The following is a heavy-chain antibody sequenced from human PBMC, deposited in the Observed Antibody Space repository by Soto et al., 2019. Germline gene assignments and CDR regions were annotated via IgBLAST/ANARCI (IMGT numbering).Heavy chain of an antibody. J-gene: IGHJ3*02. CDR1: GGAITSGGYY. D-gene: IGHD3-9*01. CDR3: ARATFDILTGKNAFDI. Sequence: QVQLEESGPGLVKTSQTLSLTCTVSGGAITSGGYYWTWIRQHPEKGLEWIGYIYYSGTTHYNPSLRSRLSISVDTSKNQFSLRLSSVAPSDTAVYYCARATFDILTGKNAFDIWGPGTLVTVSS. CDR2: IYYSGTT. V-gene: IGHV4-31*03.